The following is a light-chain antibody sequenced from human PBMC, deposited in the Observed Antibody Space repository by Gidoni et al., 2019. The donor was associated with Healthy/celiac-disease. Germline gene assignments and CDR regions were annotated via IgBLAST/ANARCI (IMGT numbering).Light chain of an antibody. CDR3: YSTDISGNLPVV. V-gene: IGLV3-10*01. CDR1: ALPKKKY. J-gene: IGLJ2*01. CDR2: EDS. Sequence: SFELTQPTSVSVSPGQTDRITCSGDALPKKKYAYSYQQRSGQAPVLVIYEDSKRPYWIPERFSGSSSGTMATLTISGAQVEDEADYYCYSTDISGNLPVVFGGGTKLTVL.